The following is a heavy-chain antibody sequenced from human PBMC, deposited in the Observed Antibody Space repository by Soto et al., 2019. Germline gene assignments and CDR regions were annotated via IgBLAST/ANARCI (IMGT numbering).Heavy chain of an antibody. J-gene: IGHJ5*02. CDR3: ARVINYYDSSGDSWFDP. Sequence: PSETLSLTCTVSGGSINRGGYSWTWIRQPPGKGLEWIGYIYHTGTTYYNMSLKSRVTISVDRSKNQFSLKLSYVTAADTAVYYCARVINYYDSSGDSWFDPWGQGTLVTVS. CDR2: IYHTGTT. CDR1: GGSINRGGYS. V-gene: IGHV4-30-2*01. D-gene: IGHD3-22*01.